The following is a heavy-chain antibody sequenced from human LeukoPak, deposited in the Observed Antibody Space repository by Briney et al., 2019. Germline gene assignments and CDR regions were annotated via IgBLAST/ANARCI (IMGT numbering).Heavy chain of an antibody. CDR1: GFTFSSYS. V-gene: IGHV3-21*04. CDR3: ARDPHYGDLEYYFDY. D-gene: IGHD4-17*01. CDR2: ISSSSSYI. Sequence: PGGSLRLSCAASGFTFSSYSMNWVRQAPGKGLEWVSSISSSSSYIYYADSVKGRFTISRDNAKNSLYLQMNSLRAEDTALYYCARDPHYGDLEYYFDYWGQGTLVTVSS. J-gene: IGHJ4*02.